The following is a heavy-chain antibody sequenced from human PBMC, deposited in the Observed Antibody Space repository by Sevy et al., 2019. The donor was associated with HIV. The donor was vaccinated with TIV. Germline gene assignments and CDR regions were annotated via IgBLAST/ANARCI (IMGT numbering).Heavy chain of an antibody. V-gene: IGHV3-30-3*01. CDR1: GFTFSSYA. J-gene: IGHJ4*02. CDR2: ISYDGSNK. D-gene: IGHD2-8*01. Sequence: GGSLRLSCAASGFTFSSYAMHWVRQAPGKGLEWVAVISYDGSNKYYADSVKGRFTISRDNSKNPLYLQMNSLRAEDKVVNYCARDRDPYCTNGVCYTTGNSPDYWGQGTLVTVSS. CDR3: ARDRDPYCTNGVCYTTGNSPDY.